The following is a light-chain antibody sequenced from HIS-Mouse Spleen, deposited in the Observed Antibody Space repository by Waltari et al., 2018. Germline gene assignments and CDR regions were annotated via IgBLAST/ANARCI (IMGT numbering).Light chain of an antibody. CDR2: LGS. Sequence: DIVMTQSPLSLPVTPGEPASISCRSSQSLLHSNGYNYLDWYLQKPGQSPQVLIYLGSYRAAGVPARFSGSGSGTDFTLKISRVEAEDVGVYYCMQALQTPLTFGGGTKVEIK. V-gene: IGKV2-28*01. J-gene: IGKJ4*01. CDR3: MQALQTPLT. CDR1: QSLLHSNGYNY.